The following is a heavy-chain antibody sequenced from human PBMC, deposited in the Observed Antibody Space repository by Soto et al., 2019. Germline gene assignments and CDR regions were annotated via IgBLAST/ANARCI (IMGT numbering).Heavy chain of an antibody. Sequence: QVQLQESGPGLVKPSGTLSLTCAVSGDSISSPKWWTWVRPPPGKGLEWIGDMLHSGTTNYNPSLKRRVTISVDKSKNQFSLNLYSVTAADTAVYYCAYSPGWYRHDLWGPGTLVIVSS. D-gene: IGHD6-19*01. V-gene: IGHV4-4*02. CDR2: MLHSGTT. CDR3: AYSPGWYRHDL. CDR1: GDSISSPKW. J-gene: IGHJ3*01.